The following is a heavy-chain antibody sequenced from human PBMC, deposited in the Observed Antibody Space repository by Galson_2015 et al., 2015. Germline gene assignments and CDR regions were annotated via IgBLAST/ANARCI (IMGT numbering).Heavy chain of an antibody. Sequence: SLRLSCAASGFTFSSYGMHWVRQAPGKGLEWVAVISYDGSNKYYADSVKGRFTISRDNSKNTLYLQMNSLRAEDTAVYYCAKASSGYLDYWGQGTLVTVSS. CDR3: AKASSGYLDY. D-gene: IGHD3-22*01. V-gene: IGHV3-30*18. J-gene: IGHJ4*02. CDR1: GFTFSSYG. CDR2: ISYDGSNK.